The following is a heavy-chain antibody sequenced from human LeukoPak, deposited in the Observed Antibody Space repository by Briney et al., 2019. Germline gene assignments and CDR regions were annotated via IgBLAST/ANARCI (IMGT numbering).Heavy chain of an antibody. Sequence: GGSLRLSCAASGFTFSRYAMSWVRQAPGKGLEWVSAISGSGGSTYYADSVKGRFTISRDNSKNTVYLQMNSLRAEDTAVYYCAKGSGYSNGDAIDYWGQGTLVTVSS. J-gene: IGHJ4*02. CDR3: AKGSGYSNGDAIDY. CDR1: GFTFSRYA. V-gene: IGHV3-23*01. D-gene: IGHD5-18*01. CDR2: ISGSGGST.